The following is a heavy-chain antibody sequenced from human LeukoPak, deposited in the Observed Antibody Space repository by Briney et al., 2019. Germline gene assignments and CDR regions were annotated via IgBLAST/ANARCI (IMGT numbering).Heavy chain of an antibody. J-gene: IGHJ4*02. V-gene: IGHV3-30*18. CDR1: GFTFSSYG. CDR3: AKEEHSYGPLDC. CDR2: ISYDGSNK. D-gene: IGHD5-18*01. Sequence: PGGSLRLSCAASGFTFSSYGMHWVRQAPGKGLEWVAVISYDGSNKYYADSVKGRFTISRDNSKNTLYLQMNSLRAEDTAVYYCAKEEHSYGPLDCWGQGTLVTVSS.